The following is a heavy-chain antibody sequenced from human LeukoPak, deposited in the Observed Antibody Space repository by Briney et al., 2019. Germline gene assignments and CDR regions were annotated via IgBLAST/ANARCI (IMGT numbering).Heavy chain of an antibody. V-gene: IGHV4-39*01. CDR1: GGFITSSSYY. D-gene: IGHD6-19*01. CDR3: ARISSGWFKYSGY. Sequence: SQSLSLTRTVAGGFITSSSYYCAWIRQPRGKGLQWIGSIYYSGSTYYNPSVKSRVTISVDTSKNQFSLKLSSVTAADTAVYYCARISSGWFKYSGYWGQGTLVTVSS. CDR2: IYYSGST. J-gene: IGHJ4*02.